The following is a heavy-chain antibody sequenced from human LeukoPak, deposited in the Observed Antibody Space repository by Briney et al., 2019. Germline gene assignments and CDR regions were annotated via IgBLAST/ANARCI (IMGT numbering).Heavy chain of an antibody. CDR3: ARKYGITGTKYYYYYYYMDV. J-gene: IGHJ6*03. Sequence: PSETLSLTCAVYGGSFSGYYWSWIRQPPGKGLEWIGEINHSGSTNYNPYLKSRVTISVDTSKNQFSLKLSSVTAADTAVYYCARKYGITGTKYYYYYYYMDVWGKGTTVTVSS. CDR2: INHSGST. V-gene: IGHV4-34*01. D-gene: IGHD1-20*01. CDR1: GGSFSGYY.